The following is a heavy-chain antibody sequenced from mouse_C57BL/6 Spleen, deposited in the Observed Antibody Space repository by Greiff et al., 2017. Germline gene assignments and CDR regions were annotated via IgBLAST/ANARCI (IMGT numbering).Heavy chain of an antibody. V-gene: IGHV2-2*01. Sequence: VKLMESGPGLVQPSQSLSITCTVSGFSLTSYGVHWVRQSPGKGLEWLGVIWSGGSTDYNAAFISRLSISKDNSKSQVFFKMNSLQADDTAIYYCARSYGSSYGEYYFDYWGQGTTLTVSS. CDR3: ARSYGSSYGEYYFDY. CDR1: GFSLTSYG. CDR2: IWSGGST. D-gene: IGHD1-1*01. J-gene: IGHJ2*01.